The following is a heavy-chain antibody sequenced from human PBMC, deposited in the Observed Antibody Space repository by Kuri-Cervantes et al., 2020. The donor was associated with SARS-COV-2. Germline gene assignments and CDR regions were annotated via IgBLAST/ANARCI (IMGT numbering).Heavy chain of an antibody. CDR1: GYTFTSSG. Sequence: SVKVSCKASGYTFTSSGIGWVRQAPGQGLEWMGGIIPIFGTANYAQKFQGRVTITADESTSTAYMELSSLRSEDTAVYYCARLAGSCWFPDAFDIWGQGTMVTVSS. J-gene: IGHJ3*02. CDR3: ARLAGSCWFPDAFDI. CDR2: IIPIFGTA. V-gene: IGHV1-69*13. D-gene: IGHD6-19*01.